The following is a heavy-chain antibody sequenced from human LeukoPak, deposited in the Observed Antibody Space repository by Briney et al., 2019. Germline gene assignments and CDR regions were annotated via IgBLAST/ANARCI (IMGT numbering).Heavy chain of an antibody. CDR3: AKVRGAVMSIAARGWFDP. J-gene: IGHJ5*02. Sequence: GGSLRLSCAASGFTFRSYWMHWVRQAPGKGLEWVSTITSSGDRTYYADSVKGRFTISRDNSKNTLYLQMNSLRAEDTAVYYCAKVRGAVMSIAARGWFDPWGQGTLVTVSS. V-gene: IGHV3-23*01. CDR2: ITSSGDRT. D-gene: IGHD6-6*01. CDR1: GFTFRSYW.